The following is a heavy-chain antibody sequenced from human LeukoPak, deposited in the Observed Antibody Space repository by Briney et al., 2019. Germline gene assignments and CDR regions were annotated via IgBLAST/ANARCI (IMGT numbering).Heavy chain of an antibody. CDR1: GFTFGDYA. CDR2: IRSKAYGGTT. D-gene: IGHD5-24*01. Sequence: PGGSLRLSCTASGFTFGDYAMSWVRQAPGKGLEWVGFIRSKAYGGTTEYAASVKGRFTISRDDSKSIAYLQMNSLKTEDTAVYYCTRGDGYNGAWGQGTLVTVSS. CDR3: TRGDGYNGA. J-gene: IGHJ4*02. V-gene: IGHV3-49*04.